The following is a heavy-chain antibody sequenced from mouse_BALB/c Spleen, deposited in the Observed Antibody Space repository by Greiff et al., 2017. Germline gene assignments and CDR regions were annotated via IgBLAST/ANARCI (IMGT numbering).Heavy chain of an antibody. D-gene: IGHD2-2*01. Sequence: VNLMESGPWILQPSQTLSLTCSFSGFSLSTSGMGVCWFRQPSGKGLEWLAHIYWDDDKRYNPSLKSRLTISKDTSRNQVFLKITSVDTADTATYYCARRIYGYDGFAYWGQGTLVTVSA. CDR2: IYWDDDK. CDR3: ARRIYGYDGFAY. CDR1: GFSLSTSGMG. J-gene: IGHJ3*01. V-gene: IGHV8-12*01.